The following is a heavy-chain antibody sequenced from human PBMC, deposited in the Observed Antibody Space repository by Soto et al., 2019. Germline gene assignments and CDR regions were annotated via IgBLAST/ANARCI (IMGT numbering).Heavy chain of an antibody. D-gene: IGHD2-2*01. J-gene: IGHJ4*02. V-gene: IGHV4-59*08. Sequence: SETLSLTCTVSGGSISSYYWSWIRQPPGKGLEWIGYIYYSGSTNYNPSLKSRVTISVDTSKNQFSLKLSSVTAADTAVYYCASWRKKDCSSTSCYEPTKYYFDYWGQGTLVTVSS. CDR2: IYYSGST. CDR3: ASWRKKDCSSTSCYEPTKYYFDY. CDR1: GGSISSYY.